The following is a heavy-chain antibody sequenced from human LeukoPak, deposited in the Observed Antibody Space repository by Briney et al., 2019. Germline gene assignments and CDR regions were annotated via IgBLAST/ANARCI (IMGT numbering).Heavy chain of an antibody. CDR1: GGTFSTYA. D-gene: IGHD3-3*01. CDR3: ARGPPDFWSGREYYFDY. CDR2: IIPIFGTA. V-gene: IGHV1-69*13. J-gene: IGHJ4*02. Sequence: SVKVSCKASGGTFSTYAISWGRQAPGQGPEWMGGIIPIFGTANYAQKFQGRVTITADESTSTAYMELSSLRSEDTAVYYCARGPPDFWSGREYYFDYWGQGTLVTVSS.